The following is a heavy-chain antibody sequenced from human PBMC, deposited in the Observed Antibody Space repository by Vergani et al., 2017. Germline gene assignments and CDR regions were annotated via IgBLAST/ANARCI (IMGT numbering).Heavy chain of an antibody. J-gene: IGHJ4*02. CDR2: ISSSSSYI. CDR3: ASRLWSGYYFDY. Sequence: EVQLVESGGGLVKPGGSLRLSCAASGFTFSSYSMNWVRQAPGKGLEWVSSISSSSSYIYYADSVKGRFTISRDNAKNSLYLQMNSLRAEDTAVYYCASRLWSGYYFDYWGQGTLVTVSS. V-gene: IGHV3-21*01. D-gene: IGHD3-3*01. CDR1: GFTFSSYS.